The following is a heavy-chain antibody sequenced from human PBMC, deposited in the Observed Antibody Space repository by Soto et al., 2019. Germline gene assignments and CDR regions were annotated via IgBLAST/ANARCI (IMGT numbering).Heavy chain of an antibody. Sequence: SETLSLTCTVSGGSVSSGSYYWSWIRQPPGKGLEWIGYIYYSGSTNYNPSLKSRVTISVDTSKNQFSLKLSSVTAADTAVYYCARDTVQTMVRGVTKNYYYYGMDVWGQGTTVTVSS. J-gene: IGHJ6*02. CDR2: IYYSGST. D-gene: IGHD3-10*01. CDR3: ARDTVQTMVRGVTKNYYYYGMDV. CDR1: GGSVSSGSYY. V-gene: IGHV4-61*01.